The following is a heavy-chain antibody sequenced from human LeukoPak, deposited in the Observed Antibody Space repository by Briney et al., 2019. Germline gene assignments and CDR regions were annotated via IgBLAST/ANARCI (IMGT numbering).Heavy chain of an antibody. Sequence: GGSLRLSCAASGFTFSSNHMSWVRQAPGKGLEWVSTIGVSGATYYADSVKGRFAISRDKSKNTLYLQINSLRAEDTAVYYCARDRGGGYYDYWGQGTLVTVSS. J-gene: IGHJ4*02. CDR3: ARDRGGGYYDY. D-gene: IGHD3-16*01. V-gene: IGHV3-23*01. CDR2: IGVSGAT. CDR1: GFTFSSNH.